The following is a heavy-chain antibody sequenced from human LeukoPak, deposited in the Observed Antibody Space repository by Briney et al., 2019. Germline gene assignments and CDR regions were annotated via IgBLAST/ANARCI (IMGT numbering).Heavy chain of an antibody. CDR2: ISPDGTTT. V-gene: IGHV3-74*01. CDR1: GFSFSTSW. CDR3: ARDNSPGWFGP. D-gene: IGHD4-11*01. J-gene: IGHJ5*02. Sequence: GGSLRLSCVASGFSFSTSWMHWVRQAPGKGLEWVSRISPDGTTTAFADSVEGRFAISRDNAKNTVTLQMTSLRAEDTAMYYCARDNSPGWFGPWGQGTLVTVSA.